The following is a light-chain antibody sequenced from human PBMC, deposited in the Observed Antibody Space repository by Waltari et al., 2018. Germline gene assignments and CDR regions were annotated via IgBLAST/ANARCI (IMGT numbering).Light chain of an antibody. CDR3: QQSYSIPYT. CDR1: QRISSY. J-gene: IGKJ2*01. Sequence: DIQMTQPPSSLSASVRARVPITCRASQRISSYLNWYHQKPGKAPKLLISAASSLQGGVPSRFSGTGSGTDFSLTISSLQPEDFATYYCQQSYSIPYTFGQGTKLEIK. CDR2: AAS. V-gene: IGKV1-39*01.